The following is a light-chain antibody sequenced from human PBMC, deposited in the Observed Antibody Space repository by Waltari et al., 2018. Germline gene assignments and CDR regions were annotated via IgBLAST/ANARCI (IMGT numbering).Light chain of an antibody. V-gene: IGLV2-23*02. J-gene: IGLJ2*01. Sequence: QSALTQPASVSGSPGQSITISCSGTSDDIGGFNLVSWYQKYPGKAPKRSIYEVSKWPSGVSRRFSGSKSGSTASLTISGLQPEDEAEYFCCSYSRVTTYVVFGGGTRVTV. CDR3: CSYSRVTTYVV. CDR1: SDDIGGFNL. CDR2: EVS.